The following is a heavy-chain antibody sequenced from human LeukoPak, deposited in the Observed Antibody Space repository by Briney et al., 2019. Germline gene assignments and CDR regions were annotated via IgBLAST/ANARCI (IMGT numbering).Heavy chain of an antibody. CDR3: AREEWELAFDY. V-gene: IGHV1-46*01. D-gene: IGHD1-26*01. J-gene: IGHJ4*02. CDR2: INPSGGST. CDR1: GYTFTNYY. Sequence: ASVKVSCKASGYTFTNYYMHWVRQAPGQGLEWMGIINPSGGSTSYAQKFQGRVTMTRDTSTSTVYMELSSLRSEDTAVYYCAREEWELAFDYWGQGTLVTVSS.